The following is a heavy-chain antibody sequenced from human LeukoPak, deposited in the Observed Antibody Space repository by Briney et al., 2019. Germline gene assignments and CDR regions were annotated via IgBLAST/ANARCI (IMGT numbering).Heavy chain of an antibody. Sequence: SETLSLTCTVSGGSISSSSYYWGWIRQPPGKGLEWIGSIYYSGSTYYTPSIKRRVTISVDTSKNQFSLKLSSVTAADTAVYYCASDITMIAEDAFDIWGQGTMVTVSA. V-gene: IGHV4-39*01. J-gene: IGHJ3*02. CDR2: IYYSGST. CDR3: ASDITMIAEDAFDI. CDR1: GGSISSSSYY. D-gene: IGHD3-22*01.